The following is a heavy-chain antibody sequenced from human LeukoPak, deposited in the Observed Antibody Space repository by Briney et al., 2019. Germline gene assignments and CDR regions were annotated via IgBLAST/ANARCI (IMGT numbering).Heavy chain of an antibody. CDR2: ISSSSTYI. J-gene: IGHJ4*02. V-gene: IGHV3-21*04. CDR3: ARGDRVGSSGYYFDN. D-gene: IGHD3-10*01. Sequence: GGSLRLSCAASGFTVSNAWMSWFRQAPGKGLEWVSSISSSSTYILYADSVKGRFTISRDNARNSQSLQMNSLRAEDTAVYYCARGDRVGSSGYYFDNWGQGTLVTVSS. CDR1: GFTVSNAW.